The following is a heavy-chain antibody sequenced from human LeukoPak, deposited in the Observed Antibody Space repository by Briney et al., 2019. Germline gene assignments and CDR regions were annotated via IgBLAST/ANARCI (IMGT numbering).Heavy chain of an antibody. Sequence: GGSLRLSCAASGFNFSNFVMSWVRQAPGEGLEWVSVIGIDVSRRYYAASVKGRFTVSRDNLKDTLYLQMNSLRVDDTALYYCATQSFDFWGQGVLVTVSS. V-gene: IGHV3-23*01. CDR1: GFNFSNFV. J-gene: IGHJ4*02. CDR2: IGIDVSRR. CDR3: ATQSFDF.